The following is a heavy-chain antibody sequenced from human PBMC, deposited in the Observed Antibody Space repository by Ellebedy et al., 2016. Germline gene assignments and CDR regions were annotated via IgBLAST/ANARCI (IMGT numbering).Heavy chain of an antibody. Sequence: GESLKISCVSSGFSFRTSVMHWVRQAPGKGLEWVAIISYDGRSQYYADSVKGRFTISRDNSKNTLYLQMNSLRAEDTAVYYCARDPYVYGDYPYYFDYWGQGTLVTVSS. J-gene: IGHJ4*02. V-gene: IGHV3-30*19. CDR3: ARDPYVYGDYPYYFDY. D-gene: IGHD4-17*01. CDR2: ISYDGRSQ. CDR1: GFSFRTSV.